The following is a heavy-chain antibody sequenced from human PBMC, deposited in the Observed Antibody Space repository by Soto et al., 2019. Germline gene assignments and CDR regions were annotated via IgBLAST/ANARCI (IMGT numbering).Heavy chain of an antibody. D-gene: IGHD3-22*01. CDR2: IYYSGTT. J-gene: IGHJ4*02. V-gene: IGHV4-59*01. Sequence: QVQLQESGPGLVKPSETLSLTCTVSGGSISSYYWSWIRQPPGQGLEWIGYIYYSGTTNYNPSLKCRVTISGETAKNHFSLKLSSVTAADTAVYYWARRFRSGYYSYFDYWGQGTLVTVSS. CDR1: GGSISSYY. CDR3: ARRFRSGYYSYFDY.